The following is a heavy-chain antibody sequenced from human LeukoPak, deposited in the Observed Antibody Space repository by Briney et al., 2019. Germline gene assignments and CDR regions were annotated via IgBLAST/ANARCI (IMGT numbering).Heavy chain of an antibody. V-gene: IGHV4-4*07. Sequence: SETLSLTRTVSGDSIRSFYWSWIRHPARKGLEWIGRIYTSGSTNYNPSLKSRVTMSVDTSKNQFSLKLSSVTAADTAVYYCARTSRGTGTYKYFDSWGQGTLVTVSS. J-gene: IGHJ4*02. CDR2: IYTSGST. CDR1: GDSIRSFY. CDR3: ARTSRGTGTYKYFDS. D-gene: IGHD1-7*01.